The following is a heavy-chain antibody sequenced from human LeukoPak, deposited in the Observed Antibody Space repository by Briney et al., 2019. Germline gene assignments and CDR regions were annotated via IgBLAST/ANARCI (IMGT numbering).Heavy chain of an antibody. D-gene: IGHD6-19*01. V-gene: IGHV3-23*01. Sequence: PGGSLRLSCEASGFTFNNYAMSWVRQAPGKGLEWVATISGGGANTYYADFVKGRFTISRDNSENTVYLQMKYLRAEDTAIYFCAKDGGGWLSTGWYYCDYESQGTLVTVSS. CDR3: AKDGGGWLSTGWYYCDY. CDR1: GFTFNNYA. J-gene: IGHJ4*02. CDR2: ISGGGANT.